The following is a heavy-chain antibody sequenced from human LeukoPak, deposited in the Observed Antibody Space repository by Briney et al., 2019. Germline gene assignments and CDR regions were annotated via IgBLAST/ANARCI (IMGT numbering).Heavy chain of an antibody. CDR2: IKSKTDGGTT. Sequence: GGSLILSCAAYGFTFSNAWMSWVRQAPGKGLEWVGRIKSKTDGGTTDYAAPVKGRFTISRDDSKNTLYLQMNSLKTEDTAVYYCTIQVGATTFDYWGQGTLVTVSS. CDR3: TIQVGATTFDY. D-gene: IGHD1-26*01. J-gene: IGHJ4*02. CDR1: GFTFSNAW. V-gene: IGHV3-15*01.